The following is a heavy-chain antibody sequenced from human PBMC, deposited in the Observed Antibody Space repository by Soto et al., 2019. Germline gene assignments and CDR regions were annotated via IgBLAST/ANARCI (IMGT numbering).Heavy chain of an antibody. CDR3: AAGGRDGYIK. J-gene: IGHJ4*02. Sequence: QVQLVQSGAEVRKPGSAVKVSCKTTRDTFNSYAITWVRQAPGQGLEWMGGIIPVLGTTKYAQKFQGRVTMTADESTSTAYLELRSLGSEDRAVYYCAAGGRDGYIKWGQGTQVTVSS. V-gene: IGHV1-69*01. D-gene: IGHD6-25*01. CDR2: IIPVLGTT. CDR1: RDTFNSYA.